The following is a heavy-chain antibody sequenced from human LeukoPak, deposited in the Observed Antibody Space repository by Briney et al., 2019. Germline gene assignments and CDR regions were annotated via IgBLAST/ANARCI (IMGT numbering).Heavy chain of an antibody. D-gene: IGHD1-26*01. Sequence: GALRLSCAASGFTVSSNYMTWVRQAPGKGLEWVSIIYSGGSTSYADSVKGRFTISRDNSKNTLYLQMNSLRAEDTAVYYCARDVVGATYFDWGQGTPVTVSS. CDR3: ARDVVGATYFD. CDR1: GFTVSSNY. CDR2: IYSGGST. V-gene: IGHV3-53*01. J-gene: IGHJ4*02.